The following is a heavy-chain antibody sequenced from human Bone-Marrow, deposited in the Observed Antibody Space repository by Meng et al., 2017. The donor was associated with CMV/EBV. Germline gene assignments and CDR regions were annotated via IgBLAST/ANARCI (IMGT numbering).Heavy chain of an antibody. J-gene: IGHJ4*02. CDR3: ARGGRYSYSYPKV. CDR1: GFTFSSYA. Sequence: GESLKISCAASGFTFSSYAMHWVRQAPGKGLEWVSYISSSGSTIYYADSVKGRFTISRDNAKNSLYLQMNSLRAEDTAVYYCARGGRYSYSYPKVWGQGKLVTVSS. V-gene: IGHV3-48*03. D-gene: IGHD5-18*01. CDR2: ISSSGSTI.